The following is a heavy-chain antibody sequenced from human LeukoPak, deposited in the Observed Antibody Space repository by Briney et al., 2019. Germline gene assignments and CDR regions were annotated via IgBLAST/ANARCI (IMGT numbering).Heavy chain of an antibody. CDR1: GGSISSGGYY. J-gene: IGHJ4*02. D-gene: IGHD6-19*01. CDR3: ARGGGSGWPIDY. CDR2: IYHSGST. Sequence: PSETLSLTYTVSGGSISSGGYYWSWIRQPPGKGLEWIGYIYHSGSTYYNPSLKSRVTISVDTSTNKFSLNLSSVTAADTAVYYCARGGGSGWPIDYWGQGTLVTVSS. V-gene: IGHV4-30-2*01.